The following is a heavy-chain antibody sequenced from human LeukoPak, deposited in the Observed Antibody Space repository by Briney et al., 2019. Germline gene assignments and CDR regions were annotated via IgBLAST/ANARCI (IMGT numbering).Heavy chain of an antibody. D-gene: IGHD6-25*01. CDR2: IKQDGSEK. Sequence: PGGSLRLSCAACEFSFSNYWMSWVGQAPGKGLEWVASIKQDGSEKNYVDSVKGRFTISRDNTKNSLYLQMNSLRAEDTAVYYCARVAATATGAYDIWGQGTMVTVSS. V-gene: IGHV3-7*04. J-gene: IGHJ3*02. CDR3: ARVAATATGAYDI. CDR1: EFSFSNYW.